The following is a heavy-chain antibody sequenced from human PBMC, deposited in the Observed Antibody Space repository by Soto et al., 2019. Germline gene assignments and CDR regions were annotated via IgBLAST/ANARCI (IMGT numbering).Heavy chain of an antibody. V-gene: IGHV1-18*01. CDR3: ARDQGVLRYFDWLGSAFDI. CDR2: ISAYNGNT. J-gene: IGHJ3*02. D-gene: IGHD3-9*01. CDR1: GYTFTSYG. Sequence: QVQLVQSGAEVKKPGASVKVSCKASGYTFTSYGISWVRQAPGQGLEWMGWISAYNGNTNYAQKLQGRVTITTDTSTSTAYMELRSLRSDDTAVYYCARDQGVLRYFDWLGSAFDIWGQGTMVTVSS.